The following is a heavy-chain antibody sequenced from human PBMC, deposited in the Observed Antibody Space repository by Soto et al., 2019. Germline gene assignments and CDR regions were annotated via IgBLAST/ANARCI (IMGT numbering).Heavy chain of an antibody. Sequence: RESLKISCKGSGYSFTNYWIGWVRQMPGKGLEWMGMIYPDDSDTKYSPSFQGQVTFSADKSINTAYLQWSSLKASDTAIYYCARLEWLSLAAWFDPWGQGTLVTVSS. V-gene: IGHV5-51*01. CDR2: IYPDDSDT. D-gene: IGHD3-3*01. CDR3: ARLEWLSLAAWFDP. J-gene: IGHJ5*02. CDR1: GYSFTNYW.